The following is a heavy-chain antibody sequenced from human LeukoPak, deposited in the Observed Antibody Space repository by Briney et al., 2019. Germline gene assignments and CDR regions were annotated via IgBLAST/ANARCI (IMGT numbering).Heavy chain of an antibody. V-gene: IGHV3-30*04. D-gene: IGHD5-24*01. CDR3: AGSPLDGYNYLDY. CDR2: ISYDGNTK. J-gene: IGHJ4*02. Sequence: GGSLRLSCAASGFTFSTNAMHWVRQAPGKGLEWVAVISYDGNTKYYADSVKGRFTISRDNSKNTLYLQMNSLRPEDTAVYYCAGSPLDGYNYLDYWGQGTLVTVSS. CDR1: GFTFSTNA.